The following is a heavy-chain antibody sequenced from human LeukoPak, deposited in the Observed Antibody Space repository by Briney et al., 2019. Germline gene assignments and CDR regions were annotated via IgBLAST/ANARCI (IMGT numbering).Heavy chain of an antibody. J-gene: IGHJ6*04. V-gene: IGHV3-30*03. D-gene: IGHD3-9*01. CDR2: ISYDGSNK. CDR1: GFTFSYNW. CDR3: ARAPSYYDILTAPYGMDV. Sequence: GGSLRLSCAASGFTFSYNWMHWVRQAPGKGLEWVAVISYDGSNKYYADSVKGRFTISRDNSKNTLYLQMNSLRAEDTAVYYCARAPSYYDILTAPYGMDVWGKGTTVTVSS.